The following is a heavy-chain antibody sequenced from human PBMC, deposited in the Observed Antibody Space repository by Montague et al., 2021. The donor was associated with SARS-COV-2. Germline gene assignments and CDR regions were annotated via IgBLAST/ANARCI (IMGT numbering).Heavy chain of an antibody. J-gene: IGHJ3*02. Sequence: QSGAEVKEPGESLKISCKGSGYSFTSYWIGWMHQMPGKGLEWMGIIYPGDSDTRYSPSFQGQVTISADKSISTAYLQWSSLKASDTAIYYCARVTDYYYDTSGYWDAFDIWGQGTMVTVSS. CDR3: ARVTDYYYDTSGYWDAFDI. D-gene: IGHD3-22*01. CDR2: IYPGDSDT. CDR1: GYSFTSYW. V-gene: IGHV5-51*07.